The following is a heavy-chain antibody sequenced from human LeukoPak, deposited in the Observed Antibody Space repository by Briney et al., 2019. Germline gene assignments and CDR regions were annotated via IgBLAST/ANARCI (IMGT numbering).Heavy chain of an antibody. D-gene: IGHD1-14*01. J-gene: IGHJ3*01. V-gene: IGHV3-30*01. Sequence: GGSLRLSCAASGFTFTDYVFHWDRQAPGKGLEWVTIISYSGESYADSVRGRFAISRDNSKNTVYLQMDSLSADDTAMYYCARNHFNQNVFDVWGQGTMVTVSS. CDR1: GFTFTDYV. CDR3: ARNHFNQNVFDV. CDR2: ISYSGE.